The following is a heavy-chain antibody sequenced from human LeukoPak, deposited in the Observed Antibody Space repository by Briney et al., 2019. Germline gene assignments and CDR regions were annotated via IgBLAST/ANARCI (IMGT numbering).Heavy chain of an antibody. J-gene: IGHJ4*02. Sequence: PGGSLRLSCAASGFTFSNYGMHWVRQAPGKGLEWITFIRYDGSNKYYADSVKGRFTISRDNSRNTLYLQMNSLRAEDTALYYCAKVPGGSGGYFDHWGQGTLVTVSS. CDR2: IRYDGSNK. CDR1: GFTFSNYG. D-gene: IGHD3-10*01. V-gene: IGHV3-30*02. CDR3: AKVPGGSGGYFDH.